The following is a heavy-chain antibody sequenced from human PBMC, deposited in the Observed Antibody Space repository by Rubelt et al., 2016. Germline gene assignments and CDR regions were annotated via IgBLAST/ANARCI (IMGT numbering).Heavy chain of an antibody. CDR3: AREYNSSRFNWFDP. Sequence: QVQLQQWGAGLLKPSETLSLTCAVYGGSFSDYYWSWIRQPPGKGLEWIGEINHSGSTNYNPSPKGRVTISEDPSRNQFSLRLRSVTAADTAVDYCAREYNSSRFNWFDPWGQGTLVTVSS. D-gene: IGHD6-13*01. CDR1: GGSFSDYY. J-gene: IGHJ5*02. V-gene: IGHV4-34*01. CDR2: INHSGST.